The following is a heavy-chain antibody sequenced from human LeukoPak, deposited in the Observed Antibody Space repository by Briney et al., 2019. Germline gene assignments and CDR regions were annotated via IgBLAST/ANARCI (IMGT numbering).Heavy chain of an antibody. Sequence: SETLSLTCAVYGGSFSGYYWSWIRQPPGKGLEWIGEINHSGSTNYNPSLKSRVTISVDTSKNQFSLKLSSLIAADTAVYYCARQGIVGATWWFDPWGQGTLVTVSS. CDR2: INHSGST. CDR3: ARQGIVGATWWFDP. J-gene: IGHJ5*02. CDR1: GGSFSGYY. D-gene: IGHD1-26*01. V-gene: IGHV4-34*01.